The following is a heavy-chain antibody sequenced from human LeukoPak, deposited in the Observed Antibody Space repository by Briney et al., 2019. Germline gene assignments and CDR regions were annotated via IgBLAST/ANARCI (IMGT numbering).Heavy chain of an antibody. J-gene: IGHJ4*02. Sequence: SQTLSLTCAISGDSVSSNSATWNWIRQSPSRGLEWLGRTYYRTKWYKDYAVSVKSRITINPDTSKNQFSLQLNSVTPEYTAVYYCARGSGSYWSFFHWGQGTLVTVSS. CDR3: ARGSGSYWSFFH. CDR1: GDSVSSNSAT. CDR2: TYYRTKWYK. V-gene: IGHV6-1*01. D-gene: IGHD1-26*01.